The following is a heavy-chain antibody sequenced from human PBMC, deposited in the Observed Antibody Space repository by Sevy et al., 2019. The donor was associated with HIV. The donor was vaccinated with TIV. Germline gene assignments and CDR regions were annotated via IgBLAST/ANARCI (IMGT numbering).Heavy chain of an antibody. CDR2: MSGSGGSI. CDR3: ARDGGVVVAADYFDY. CDR1: GFTFSSYA. D-gene: IGHD2-15*01. Sequence: GGSLRLSCAASGFTFSSYAMTWVRQAPGKGLEWVSTMSGSGGSIYYADSVKGRFTISRDNSKNTLYLQMNSLRAEDTAVYYCARDGGVVVAADYFDYWGQGTLVTVSS. V-gene: IGHV3-23*01. J-gene: IGHJ4*02.